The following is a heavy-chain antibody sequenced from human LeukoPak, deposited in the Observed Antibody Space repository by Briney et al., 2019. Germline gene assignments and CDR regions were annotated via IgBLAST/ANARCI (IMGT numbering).Heavy chain of an antibody. V-gene: IGHV3-21*01. J-gene: IGHJ4*02. CDR1: GFTFSSYS. CDR3: ARDYCGGDCYADY. CDR2: ISSSSSYI. Sequence: GGSPRLSCAASGFTFSSYSMNWVRQAPGKGLEWVSSISSSSSYIYYADSVKGRFTISRDNAKNSLYLQMNSLRAEDTAVYYCARDYCGGDCYADYWGQGTLVTVSS. D-gene: IGHD2-21*02.